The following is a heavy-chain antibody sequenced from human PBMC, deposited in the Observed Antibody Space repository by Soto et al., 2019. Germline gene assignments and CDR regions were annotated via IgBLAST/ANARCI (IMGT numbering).Heavy chain of an antibody. V-gene: IGHV1-8*01. CDR3: AIGQEDIVVVPAAPDYYYYYMDV. J-gene: IGHJ6*03. CDR1: GYTFTSYD. Sequence: ASVKVSCKASGYTFTSYDINWVRQATGQGLEWKGWMNPNSGNTGYAQKFQGRVTMTRNTSISTAYMELSSLRSEDTAVYYCAIGQEDIVVVPAAPDYYYYYMDVWGKGTTVTVSS. D-gene: IGHD2-2*01. CDR2: MNPNSGNT.